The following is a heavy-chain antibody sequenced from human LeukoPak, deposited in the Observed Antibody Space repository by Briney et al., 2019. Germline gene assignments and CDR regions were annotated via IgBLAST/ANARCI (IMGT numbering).Heavy chain of an antibody. CDR1: GDSISSNNYY. J-gene: IGHJ1*01. CDR2: VYSAGST. CDR3: ARAPRVGTTVTSRKYFQH. V-gene: IGHV4-39*07. Sequence: PSETLSLTCTVSGDSISSNNYYWGWIRQPPGEGLNWIGSVYSAGSTYYNPSLKSRITISLDTSKNQFSLKLNSVTAADTAVYYCARAPRVGTTVTSRKYFQHWGQGTLVTVSS. D-gene: IGHD4-17*01.